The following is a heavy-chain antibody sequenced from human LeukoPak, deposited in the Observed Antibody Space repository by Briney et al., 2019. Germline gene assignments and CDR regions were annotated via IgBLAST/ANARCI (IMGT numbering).Heavy chain of an antibody. CDR3: ASYDSSGYYPSFGY. V-gene: IGHV4-59*08. J-gene: IGHJ4*02. Sequence: SETLSLTCTVSGGSISSYYWSWIRQPPGEGLEWIGYIYYSGSTNYNPSLKSRVTISVDTSKNQFSLKLSSVTAADTAVYYCASYDSSGYYPSFGYWGQGTLVTVSS. CDR1: GGSISSYY. D-gene: IGHD3-22*01. CDR2: IYYSGST.